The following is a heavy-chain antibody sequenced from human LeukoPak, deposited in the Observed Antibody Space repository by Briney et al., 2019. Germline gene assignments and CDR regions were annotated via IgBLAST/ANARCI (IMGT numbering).Heavy chain of an antibody. V-gene: IGHV3-21*01. CDR3: ASEEYSSTDAFDI. D-gene: IGHD6-6*01. Sequence: SGGSLRLSCAASGFTFSSYSMNWVRQAPWKGLEWVSSISSSSSYIYYADSVKGRFTISRDNAKNSLYLQMNSLRAEDTAVYYCASEEYSSTDAFDIWGQGTMVTVSS. J-gene: IGHJ3*02. CDR2: ISSSSSYI. CDR1: GFTFSSYS.